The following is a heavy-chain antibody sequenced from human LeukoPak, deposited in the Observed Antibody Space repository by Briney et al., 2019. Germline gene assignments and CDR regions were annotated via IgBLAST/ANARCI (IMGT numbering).Heavy chain of an antibody. CDR1: GGSFSGYY. D-gene: IGHD3-10*01. CDR2: INHSGST. Sequence: TASETLSLTCAVYGGSFSGYYWSWIRQPPGKGLEWIGEINHSGSTNYNPSLKSRVTISVDTSKNQFSLKLSSVTAADTAVYYCARGGSGWGVMVRGPVNWFDPWGQGTLVTVSS. CDR3: ARGGSGWGVMVRGPVNWFDP. J-gene: IGHJ5*02. V-gene: IGHV4-34*01.